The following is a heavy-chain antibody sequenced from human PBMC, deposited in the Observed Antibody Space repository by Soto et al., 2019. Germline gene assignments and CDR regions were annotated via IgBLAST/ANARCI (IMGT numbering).Heavy chain of an antibody. CDR3: AKDGYTYSSADF. Sequence: QVQLVESGGGVVQPGRSLRLSCAASGFTFSNYGMHWVRQAPGKGLAWVALISSDGSNKYYADSVKGRFTISRDISKNTLYLQVNSLRAEDTAVYYCAKDGYTYSSADFWGQGTLVTVSS. J-gene: IGHJ4*02. D-gene: IGHD5-18*01. CDR1: GFTFSNYG. CDR2: ISSDGSNK. V-gene: IGHV3-30*18.